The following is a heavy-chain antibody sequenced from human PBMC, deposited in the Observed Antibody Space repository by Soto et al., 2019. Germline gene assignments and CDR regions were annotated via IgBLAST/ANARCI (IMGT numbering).Heavy chain of an antibody. CDR3: ARDGARITIFGVVYYFDY. Sequence: RASVKVSCKASGYSFTTYTMHWVRQAPGQRLEWMGWINPGNGNTKYSQKFQGRVTISRDTSASTAYMELSSLRSEDTAVYFCARDGARITIFGVVYYFDYWGQGTLVTVSS. CDR2: INPGNGNT. D-gene: IGHD3-3*01. J-gene: IGHJ4*01. V-gene: IGHV1-3*01. CDR1: GYSFTTYT.